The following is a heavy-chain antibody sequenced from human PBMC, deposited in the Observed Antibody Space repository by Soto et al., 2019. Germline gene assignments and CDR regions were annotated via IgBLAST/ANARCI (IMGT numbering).Heavy chain of an antibody. V-gene: IGHV1-3*01. CDR2: INAGNGNT. D-gene: IGHD3-22*01. CDR3: ARGVYYYDSSGYYLWYNWFDP. CDR1: GYTFTSYA. J-gene: IGHJ5*02. Sequence: ASVKVSCKASGYTFTSYAMHWVRQAPGQRLERMGWINAGNGNTKYSQKFQGRVTITRDTSASTAYMELSSLRSEDTAVYYCARGVYYYDSSGYYLWYNWFDPWGQGTLVTVSS.